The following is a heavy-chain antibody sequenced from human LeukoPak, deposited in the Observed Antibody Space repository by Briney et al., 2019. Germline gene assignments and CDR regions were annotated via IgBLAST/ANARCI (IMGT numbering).Heavy chain of an antibody. J-gene: IGHJ4*02. CDR2: IVVGRGNT. V-gene: IGHV1-58*02. Sequence: GTSVKVSCKASGFTFTNSAMQWVRQARGQRREWIGWIVVGRGNTNYAQMFQERVTITRDMSTSTAYMELSSLRSEDTAVYYCAADDQRWLEWGQGTLVTVSS. D-gene: IGHD6-19*01. CDR1: GFTFTNSA. CDR3: AADDQRWLE.